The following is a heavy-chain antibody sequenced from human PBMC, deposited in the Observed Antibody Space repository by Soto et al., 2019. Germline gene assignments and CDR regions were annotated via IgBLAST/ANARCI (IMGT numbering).Heavy chain of an antibody. Sequence: LRLSCAASGFTFSSYGMHWVRQAPGKGLEWVAVISYDGSNKYYADSVKGRFTISRDNSKNTLYLQMNSLRAEDTAVYYCAKDHGYYDSSGYYHNWFDPWGQGTLVTISS. V-gene: IGHV3-30*18. D-gene: IGHD3-22*01. CDR2: ISYDGSNK. J-gene: IGHJ5*02. CDR1: GFTFSSYG. CDR3: AKDHGYYDSSGYYHNWFDP.